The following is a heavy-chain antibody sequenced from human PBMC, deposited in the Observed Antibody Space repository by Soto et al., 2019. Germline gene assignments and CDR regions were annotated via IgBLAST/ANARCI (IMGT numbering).Heavy chain of an antibody. Sequence: GESLKISCKGSGYSFTSYWIGWARQMPGKGLEWMGIIYPGDSDTRYSPSFQGQVTISADKSISTAYLQWSSLKASDTAMYYCARQGENGYNPVEENYYYGMDVWGQGTTVTVSS. D-gene: IGHD5-12*01. CDR3: ARQGENGYNPVEENYYYGMDV. V-gene: IGHV5-51*01. CDR2: IYPGDSDT. J-gene: IGHJ6*02. CDR1: GYSFTSYW.